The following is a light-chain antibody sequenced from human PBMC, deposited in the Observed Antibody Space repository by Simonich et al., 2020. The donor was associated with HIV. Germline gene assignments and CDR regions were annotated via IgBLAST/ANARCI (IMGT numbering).Light chain of an antibody. J-gene: IGLJ3*02. CDR1: SSNIGINY. CDR2: RNK. CDR3: AAWDDSLSGWV. V-gene: IGLV1-47*01. Sequence: QSVLTQPPSASGNPGQRVTISCSGSSSNIGINYVYWYQQCPGTAPKLLIYRNKRRPSAVPDRFSGSKSGTSASLAISGLRSEDEADYYCAAWDDSLSGWVFGGGTKLTVL.